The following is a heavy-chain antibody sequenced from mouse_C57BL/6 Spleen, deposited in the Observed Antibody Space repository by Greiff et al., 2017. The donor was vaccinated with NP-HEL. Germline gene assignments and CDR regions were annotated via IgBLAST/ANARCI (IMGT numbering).Heavy chain of an antibody. V-gene: IGHV1-82*01. J-gene: IGHJ4*01. CDR3: ARPYDYDDLYYAMDY. CDR2: IYPGDGDT. D-gene: IGHD2-4*01. CDR1: GYEFSSSW. Sequence: QVQLKESGPELVKPGASVKISCKASGYEFSSSWMNWVKQRPGKGLEWIGRIYPGDGDTNYNGKFKGKATLTADKSSSTAYMQLSSLTSEDSAVYFGARPYDYDDLYYAMDYWGQGTSVTVSS.